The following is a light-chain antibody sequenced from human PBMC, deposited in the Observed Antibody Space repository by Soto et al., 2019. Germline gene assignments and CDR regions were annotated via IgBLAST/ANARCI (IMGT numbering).Light chain of an antibody. Sequence: DIQMTQSPSSLSASVGDRVTITCRASQTISHYLNWYRQQPGKAPKLLIYAASNLQSWVPSRFSGSGSGTEFTPTINSLHPEDFATYFCQQSSSDPYTFGQGTRLEIK. J-gene: IGKJ2*01. CDR1: QTISHY. CDR2: AAS. CDR3: QQSSSDPYT. V-gene: IGKV1-39*01.